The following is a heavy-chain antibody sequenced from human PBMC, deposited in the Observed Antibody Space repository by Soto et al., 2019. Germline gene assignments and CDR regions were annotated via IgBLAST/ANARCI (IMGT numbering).Heavy chain of an antibody. V-gene: IGHV1-69*01. Sequence: QVQLVQSGAEVKKPGSSVKVSCKASGGTFSSYAISWVRQAPGQGLEWMGGIIPIFGTANYAQKFKGRVTITADESTSTAYMELSSLRSEDTAVYYCARDQFVGATEEGFFDYWGQGTLVTVSS. CDR3: ARDQFVGATEEGFFDY. CDR2: IIPIFGTA. CDR1: GGTFSSYA. J-gene: IGHJ4*02. D-gene: IGHD1-26*01.